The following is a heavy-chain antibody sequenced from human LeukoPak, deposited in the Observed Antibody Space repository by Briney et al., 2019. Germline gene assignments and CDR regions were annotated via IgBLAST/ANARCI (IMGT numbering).Heavy chain of an antibody. Sequence: GASVKVSCKASGYTFTGHYMHWVRQAPGQGLEWMGWINPNSGGTNYAQKLQGRVTMTTDTSTSTAYMELRSLRSDDTAVYYCASTLTAHHVGWYPVIHDAFDIWGQGTMVTVSS. J-gene: IGHJ3*02. V-gene: IGHV1-2*02. D-gene: IGHD6-19*01. CDR3: ASTLTAHHVGWYPVIHDAFDI. CDR1: GYTFTGHY. CDR2: INPNSGGT.